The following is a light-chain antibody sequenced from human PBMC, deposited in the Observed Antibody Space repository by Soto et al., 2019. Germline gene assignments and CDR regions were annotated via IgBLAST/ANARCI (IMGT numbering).Light chain of an antibody. J-gene: IGLJ1*01. V-gene: IGLV2-14*01. CDR2: DVS. Sequence: QSVLTQPASVSGSPGQSITISCTGTSSDVCGYNYVSWYQQHSGKAPKLTIYDVSTRPSGVSNRFSGSKSGNTASLTISVPQAEDEADNYCSSYTRAITPYVVEAGTKLTVL. CDR3: SSYTRAITPYV. CDR1: SSDVCGYNY.